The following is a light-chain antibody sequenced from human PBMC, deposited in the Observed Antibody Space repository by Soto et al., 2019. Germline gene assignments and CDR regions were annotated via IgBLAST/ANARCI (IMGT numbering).Light chain of an antibody. V-gene: IGKV1-5*03. Sequence: DIQMTQSPSTLSASVGDRVTITCRASQSISSWLAWYQQKPGKAPKLLIYRASSLERGVPSRFSGSGSGTEFTLTISSLQPDDFATYYCQQSYRTPYTFGQATKVDIK. CDR2: RAS. J-gene: IGKJ2*01. CDR1: QSISSW. CDR3: QQSYRTPYT.